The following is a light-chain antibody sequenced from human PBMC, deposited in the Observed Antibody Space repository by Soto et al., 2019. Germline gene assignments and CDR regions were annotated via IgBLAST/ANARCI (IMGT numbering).Light chain of an antibody. CDR3: QQRSNWVLT. J-gene: IGKJ4*01. V-gene: IGKV3D-20*02. CDR2: GAS. CDR1: QSVSSSY. Sequence: EIVLTQSPGTLSLSPGERATLSCRASQSVSSSYLAWYQQKPGQAPRLLIFGASSRATGIPDRFSGSGSGTDFTLTISSLEPEDFAVYYCQQRSNWVLTFGGGTKVDIK.